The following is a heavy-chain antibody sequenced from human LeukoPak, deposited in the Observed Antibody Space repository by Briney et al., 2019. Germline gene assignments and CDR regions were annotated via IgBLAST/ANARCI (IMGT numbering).Heavy chain of an antibody. J-gene: IGHJ6*03. CDR2: IYSGGST. D-gene: IGHD3-10*01. CDR1: GFTVSSNY. CDR3: ARVARGDYYYYYMDV. V-gene: IGHV3-53*01. Sequence: PGGSLRLSCAASGFTVSSNYMSWVRQAPGKGLEWVSIIYSGGSTFYADSVKGRFTISGDNAKNTLYLQMNSLRAENTALYYCARVARGDYYYYYMDVWGKGTTVTVSS.